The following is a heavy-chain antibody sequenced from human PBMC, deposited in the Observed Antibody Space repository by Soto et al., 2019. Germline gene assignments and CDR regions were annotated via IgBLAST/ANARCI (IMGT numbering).Heavy chain of an antibody. CDR1: GYTFTSYG. V-gene: IGHV1-18*01. CDR2: ISPYNGNT. J-gene: IGHJ4*02. D-gene: IGHD5-18*01. Sequence: EASVKVSCKASGYTFTSYGISWVRQAPGQGLEWMGWISPYNGNTNYAQKLQGRVTMTEDTSTDTAYMELSSLRSEDTAVYYCATRRGYSYGYKSDGFDYWGQGTLVTVSS. CDR3: ATRRGYSYGYKSDGFDY.